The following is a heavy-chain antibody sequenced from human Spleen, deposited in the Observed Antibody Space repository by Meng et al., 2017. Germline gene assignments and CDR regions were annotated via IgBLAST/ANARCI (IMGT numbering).Heavy chain of an antibody. Sequence: GESLKISCAASGFTLDEYAMHWVRQAPGNGLEWVSLISWNGGRTYYADSVKGRFIISRDKSKNSLYLQMYSLRAADSALYYCAKASQSKNNYYDMDVWGQGTTVTVSS. V-gene: IGHV3-43D*03. CDR3: AKASQSKNNYYDMDV. J-gene: IGHJ6*02. D-gene: IGHD4-11*01. CDR1: GFTLDEYA. CDR2: ISWNGGRT.